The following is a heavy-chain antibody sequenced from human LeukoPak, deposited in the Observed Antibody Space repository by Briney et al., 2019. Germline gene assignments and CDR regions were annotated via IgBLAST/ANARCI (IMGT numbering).Heavy chain of an antibody. J-gene: IGHJ6*02. CDR2: MNPNSGNT. V-gene: IGHV1-8*01. CDR3: ARVPVLWELHYYYYGMDV. D-gene: IGHD1-26*01. CDR1: GYTFTSYD. Sequence: GASVKVSCKASGYTFTSYDINWVRQATGQGLEWMGWMNPNSGNTGYAQKFQGRVTMTRNTSISTAYMELSSLRSEDTAVYYCARVPVLWELHYYYYGMDVWGQGTTVTVSS.